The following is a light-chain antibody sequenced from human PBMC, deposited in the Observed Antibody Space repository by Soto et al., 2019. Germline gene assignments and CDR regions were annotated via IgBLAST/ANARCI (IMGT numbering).Light chain of an antibody. CDR3: QSFDSSLSSVV. CDR1: SSNIGSNT. V-gene: IGLV1-44*01. J-gene: IGLJ2*01. CDR2: GST. Sequence: QSVLTQPPSASGTPGQRVTISCSGSSSNIGSNTVNWYQQLPGTAPKLLIYGSTNRPSGVPDRFSGSRSGTSASLAITGLQAEDEADYYCQSFDSSLSSVVFGGGTKLTVL.